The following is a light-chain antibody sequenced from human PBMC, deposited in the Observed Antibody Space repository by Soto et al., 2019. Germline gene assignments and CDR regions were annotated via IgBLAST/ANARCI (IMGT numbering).Light chain of an antibody. V-gene: IGKV3-15*01. J-gene: IGKJ1*01. CDR3: QQYKNWWT. CDR1: QSLSSN. CDR2: GAS. Sequence: EIVMTQSPATLSVSPGERATLSCRASQSLSSNLAWYQQKPGQAPRLLIFGASTRATGIPARFSGGGSGTEFTLTVSSLQSEDFAVYYCQQYKNWWTFGQGTKVEIK.